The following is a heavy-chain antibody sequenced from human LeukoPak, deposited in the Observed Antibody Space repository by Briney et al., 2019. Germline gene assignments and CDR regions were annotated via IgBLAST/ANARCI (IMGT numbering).Heavy chain of an antibody. CDR2: IKQDGSEK. V-gene: IGHV3-7*04. Sequence: GGSLRLSCAASGFTFSNYWITWVRQAPGKGLEWVANIKQDGSEKYYVDSVKGRFTISRDNAKNSLYLQMNSLRAEDTAVYYCARASTITIYGVIKGVDYWGQGTLVTVSS. CDR3: ARASTITIYGVIKGVDY. J-gene: IGHJ4*02. CDR1: GFTFSNYW. D-gene: IGHD3-3*01.